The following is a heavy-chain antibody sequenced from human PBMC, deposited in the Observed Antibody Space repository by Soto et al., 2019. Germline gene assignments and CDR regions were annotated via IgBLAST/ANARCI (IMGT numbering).Heavy chain of an antibody. CDR2: INPNSGGT. D-gene: IGHD3-22*01. CDR3: ATSPNYYDSSGYHYYYYYGMDV. CDR1: GYTFTGYY. V-gene: IGHV1-2*02. J-gene: IGHJ6*02. Sequence: ASVKVSCKASGYTFTGYYMHWVRQAPGQGLEWMGWINPNSGGTNYAQKFQGRVTMTRDTSISTAYMELSRLRSDDTAVYYCATSPNYYDSSGYHYYYYYGMDVWGQGTTVTVSS.